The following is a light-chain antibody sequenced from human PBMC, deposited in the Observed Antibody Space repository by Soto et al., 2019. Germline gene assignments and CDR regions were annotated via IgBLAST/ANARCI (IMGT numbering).Light chain of an antibody. J-gene: IGKJ2*01. Sequence: EVVMTQSPATLYVSPGERVTLSCRASQAVGYNLAWYQHKPGQAPRLLIYGASTRVTGIPTRFSGSGSGTEFTLTISSLQSEDFAIYDCQQSYTFGQGTKLEIK. V-gene: IGKV3-15*01. CDR3: QQSYT. CDR2: GAS. CDR1: QAVGYN.